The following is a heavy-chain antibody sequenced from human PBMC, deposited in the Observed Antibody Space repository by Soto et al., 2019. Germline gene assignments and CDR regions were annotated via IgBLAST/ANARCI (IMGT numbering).Heavy chain of an antibody. Sequence: TSETLSLTCTVSGDSISSGDSWWGWIRQPPGKGLEWIGYIYHSGSTYYNPSLKSRVTISVDRSKNQFSLKLSSVTAADTAVYYCASLLGYCISTSCQGAFEPWGQGTLVTVSS. V-gene: IGHV4-30-2*01. CDR2: IYHSGST. D-gene: IGHD2-2*01. J-gene: IGHJ5*02. CDR3: ASLLGYCISTSCQGAFEP. CDR1: GDSISSGDSW.